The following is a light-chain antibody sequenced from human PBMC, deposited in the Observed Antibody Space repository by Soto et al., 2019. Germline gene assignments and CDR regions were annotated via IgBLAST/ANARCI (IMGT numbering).Light chain of an antibody. V-gene: IGKV1-39*01. Sequence: DIQMTQSPSSLSASVGDRVTIPCRASQSISSYLNWYQQKPGKAPKLLIYAASSLQSGVPSRFSGSGSGTDFTLTISSLQPEDFAVYYCQHRINWPLTFGGGTKVDIK. CDR2: AAS. CDR1: QSISSY. CDR3: QHRINWPLT. J-gene: IGKJ4*01.